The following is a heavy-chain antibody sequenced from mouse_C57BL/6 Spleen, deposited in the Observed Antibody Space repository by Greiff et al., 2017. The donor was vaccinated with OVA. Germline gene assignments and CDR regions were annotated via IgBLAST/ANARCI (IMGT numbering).Heavy chain of an antibody. CDR3: AREEVVAPFDY. CDR1: GYTFTDYY. Sequence: VQLQQSGAELVRPGASVKLSCKASGYTFTDYYINWVKQRPGQGLEWIARIYPGSGNTYYNEKFKGKATLTAEKSSSTAYMQLSSLTSEDSAVYFCAREEVVAPFDYWGQGTTLTVSS. V-gene: IGHV1-76*01. D-gene: IGHD1-1*01. J-gene: IGHJ2*01. CDR2: IYPGSGNT.